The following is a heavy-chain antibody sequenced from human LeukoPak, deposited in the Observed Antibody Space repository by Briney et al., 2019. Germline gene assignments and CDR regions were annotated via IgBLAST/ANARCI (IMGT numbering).Heavy chain of an antibody. CDR2: FDPEDGET. CDR1: GYTLTELS. V-gene: IGHV1-24*01. D-gene: IGHD3-3*01. J-gene: IGHJ5*02. CDR3: ATVLRNTRWFDP. Sequence: ASVKVSCKVSGYTLTELSMHWVRQAPGKGLGWMGGFDPEDGETIYAQKFQGRVTMTEDTSTDTAYMELSSLRSEDTAVYYCATVLRNTRWFDPWGQGTLVTVSS.